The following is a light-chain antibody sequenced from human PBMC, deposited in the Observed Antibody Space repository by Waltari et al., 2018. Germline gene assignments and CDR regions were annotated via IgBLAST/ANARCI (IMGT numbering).Light chain of an antibody. V-gene: IGLV2-14*03. Sequence: QSALTQTASVSGSPGQSITFSCTGTSRDLGGYTYVRWYRQYPGKAPKLIISDVNTRPSRISNRFSGSKSGNTASLTISGLQAEDEADYYCSSYTSSSTLVFGGGTRLTVL. CDR1: SRDLGGYTY. CDR2: DVN. J-gene: IGLJ2*01. CDR3: SSYTSSSTLV.